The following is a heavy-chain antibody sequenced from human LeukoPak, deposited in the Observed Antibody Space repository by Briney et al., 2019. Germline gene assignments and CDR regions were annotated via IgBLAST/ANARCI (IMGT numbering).Heavy chain of an antibody. CDR3: ARGWGYDRAFDI. Sequence: GESLKISCKGSGYRFNAYWIAWVRQMPGKGLEWMGRIDPSDSYTNYSPSFQGHVTISADKSISTAYLQWSSLKASDTAMYYCARGWGYDRAFDIWGQGTMVTVSS. CDR1: GYRFNAYW. J-gene: IGHJ3*02. CDR2: IDPSDSYT. V-gene: IGHV5-10-1*01. D-gene: IGHD5-12*01.